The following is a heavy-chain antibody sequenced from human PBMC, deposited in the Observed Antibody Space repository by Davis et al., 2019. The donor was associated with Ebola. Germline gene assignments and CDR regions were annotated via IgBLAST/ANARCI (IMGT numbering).Heavy chain of an antibody. D-gene: IGHD5-12*01. V-gene: IGHV1-2*02. CDR3: ASDYSGYDSPLPLDY. CDR1: GYTFTGYY. J-gene: IGHJ4*02. Sequence: ASVKVSCKASGYTFTGYYMHWVRQAPGQGLEWMGWINPNSGGTNYAQKFQGRVTMTRDTSISTAYMELSRLRSDDTAVYYCASDYSGYDSPLPLDYWGQGTLVTVSS. CDR2: INPNSGGT.